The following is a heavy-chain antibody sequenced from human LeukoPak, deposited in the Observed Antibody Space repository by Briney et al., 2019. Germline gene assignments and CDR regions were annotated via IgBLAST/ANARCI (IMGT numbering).Heavy chain of an antibody. CDR3: ARDIRMAYYYHGMDV. Sequence: SETLSLTCTVSGGSINSGGYYWSWIRQHPGKGLEWIGYIYYSGSTYYNPSLKSRATISVDTSKNQFSLKLSSVTAADTAVYYCARDIRMAYYYHGMDVWAKGPRSPSP. J-gene: IGHJ6*02. CDR2: IYYSGST. V-gene: IGHV4-31*03. CDR1: GGSINSGGYY. D-gene: IGHD2-21*01.